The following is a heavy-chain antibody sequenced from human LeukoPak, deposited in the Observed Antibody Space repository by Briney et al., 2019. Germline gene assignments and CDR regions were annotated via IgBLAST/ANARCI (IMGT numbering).Heavy chain of an antibody. D-gene: IGHD6-6*01. CDR3: ARGGIAARHRDNNWFDP. J-gene: IGHJ5*02. Sequence: GASVKVSCKASGYTFTGYYMHWVRQAPGQGLEWMGWINPNSGGTNYAQKFQGRVTMTRDTSISTAYMELSRLRSDDTAVYYCARGGIAARHRDNNWFDPWGQGTLVTVSS. CDR1: GYTFTGYY. CDR2: INPNSGGT. V-gene: IGHV1-2*02.